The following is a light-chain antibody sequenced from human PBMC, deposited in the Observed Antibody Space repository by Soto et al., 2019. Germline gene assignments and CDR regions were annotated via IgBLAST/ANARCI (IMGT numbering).Light chain of an antibody. CDR2: DVS. CDR1: SSDVGGYDY. J-gene: IGLJ1*01. V-gene: IGLV2-14*01. CDR3: SSYTSSSTYV. Sequence: SVLTQPASVSGSPGQSIAISCTGTSSDVGGYDYVSWYQQHPGKAPKLMIYDVSNRPSGVSNRFSGSKSDNTASLTISGLQAEDEADYYCSSYTSSSTYVFGTGPKVTVL.